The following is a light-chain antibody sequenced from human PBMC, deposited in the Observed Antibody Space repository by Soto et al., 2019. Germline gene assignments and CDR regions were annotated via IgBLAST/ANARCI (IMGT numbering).Light chain of an antibody. CDR1: QSVSSNY. CDR3: QQYGSSPWT. CDR2: GAS. V-gene: IGKV3-20*01. Sequence: EIVLTQSPGTLSLSPGERATLSCRASQSVSSNYLAWYQQKPGQAPRPLIYGASSRATGIPDRFSGSGAGTDFTLTISRLESEDIAVHYCQQYGSSPWTFGQGTKV. J-gene: IGKJ1*01.